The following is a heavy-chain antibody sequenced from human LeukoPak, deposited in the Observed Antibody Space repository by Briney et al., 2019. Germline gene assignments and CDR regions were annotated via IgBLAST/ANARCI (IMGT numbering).Heavy chain of an antibody. J-gene: IGHJ6*03. CDR1: GYTFTSYG. Sequence: ASVKVSCKASGYTFTSYGISWVRQAPGQGLEWMGWISAYNGNTNYAQKLQGRVTMTTDTSTSTAYMELRSLRSDDTAVYYCAREKEYSSGWTNYYYYYMDDWGKGTTVTVSS. V-gene: IGHV1-18*01. D-gene: IGHD6-19*01. CDR3: AREKEYSSGWTNYYYYYMDD. CDR2: ISAYNGNT.